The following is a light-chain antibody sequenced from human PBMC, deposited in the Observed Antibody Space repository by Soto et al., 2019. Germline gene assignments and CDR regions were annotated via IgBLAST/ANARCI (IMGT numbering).Light chain of an antibody. CDR2: RNN. CDR1: SSNIGSNY. Sequence: QAVVTQPPSASGTPGQRVTLSCSGSSSNIGSNYVYWYQQLPGTAPKLLIYRNNQRPSGVPDRFSGSKSGTSASLAISGLRSEDEADYYCAAWDDSLSVLFGGGTKLTVL. CDR3: AAWDDSLSVL. V-gene: IGLV1-47*01. J-gene: IGLJ2*01.